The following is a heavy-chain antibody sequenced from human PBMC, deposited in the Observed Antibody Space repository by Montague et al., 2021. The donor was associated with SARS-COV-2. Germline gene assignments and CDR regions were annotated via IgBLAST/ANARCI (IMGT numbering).Heavy chain of an antibody. V-gene: IGHV2-70*11. CDR3: ARLAAPGTKDWFDP. CDR1: GFSLITAGVS. Sequence: PALGTPTQTLTLTCTLSGFSLITAGVSVAWIRQSPGKPLEWLARIDWDDDKYYTTSLQTRLTISKDTSKDQVVLTMTNMDPADTAMYYCARLAAPGTKDWFDPWGQGVLVTVSS. D-gene: IGHD6-13*01. J-gene: IGHJ5*02. CDR2: IDWDDDK.